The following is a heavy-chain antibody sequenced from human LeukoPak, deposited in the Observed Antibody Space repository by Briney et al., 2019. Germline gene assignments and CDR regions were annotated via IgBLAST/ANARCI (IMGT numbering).Heavy chain of an antibody. Sequence: ASVKVSCRASGYXFTTYGMIWVRQAPGQGLEWMGWISTYNAKTKYAQNLQGRVAMTTDTTTSTVYMELRSLTSDDTAVYYCARDTGSNFFDPWGQGTLVTVAS. J-gene: IGHJ5*02. V-gene: IGHV1-18*01. CDR2: ISTYNAKT. CDR3: ARDTGSNFFDP. CDR1: GYXFTTYG. D-gene: IGHD1-26*01.